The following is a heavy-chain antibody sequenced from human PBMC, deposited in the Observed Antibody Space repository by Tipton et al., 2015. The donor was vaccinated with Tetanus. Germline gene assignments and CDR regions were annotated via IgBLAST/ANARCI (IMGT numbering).Heavy chain of an antibody. D-gene: IGHD3-3*01. CDR1: GGSVRSGSYY. J-gene: IGHJ4*02. Sequence: TLSLTCTVSGGSVRSGSYYWNWIRQSPGKGLEWLGYISYSGSTNSNYSLKSRITISQDTSKNQFSLKLTSVTAEDTAVYYCARSKGGTREYYAIKYWGQGTLVTVSS. CDR2: ISYSGST. CDR3: ARSKGGTREYYAIKY. V-gene: IGHV4-61*01.